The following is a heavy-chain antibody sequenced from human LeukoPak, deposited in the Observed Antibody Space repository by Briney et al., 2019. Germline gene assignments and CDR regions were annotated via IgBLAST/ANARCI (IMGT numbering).Heavy chain of an antibody. Sequence: GGSLRLWCATSAFTFSSCSMNWVRQAPGMGLERVSSISSSSSDIYYADAVKGRFTISRDNAKNSLYLQMNSLRAEDTAVYYCASPYYYDSNAFDIWGQGTMVTVSS. CDR1: AFTFSSCS. D-gene: IGHD3-22*01. CDR2: ISSSSSDI. CDR3: ASPYYYDSNAFDI. J-gene: IGHJ3*02. V-gene: IGHV3-21*01.